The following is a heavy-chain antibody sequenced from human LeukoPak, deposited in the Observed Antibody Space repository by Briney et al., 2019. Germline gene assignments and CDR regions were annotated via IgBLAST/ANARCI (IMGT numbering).Heavy chain of an antibody. CDR1: GGSISSGSYY. J-gene: IGHJ2*01. V-gene: IGHV4-61*02. CDR2: IYTSGST. Sequence: SETLSLTCTVSGGSISSGSYYWSWIRQPAGKGLEWIGRIYTSGSTNYNPSLKSRVTISIDTPKNQFSLKLSSVTAADTAVYYCARANGANPWYFDLWGRGTLVTVSS. D-gene: IGHD4/OR15-4a*01. CDR3: ARANGANPWYFDL.